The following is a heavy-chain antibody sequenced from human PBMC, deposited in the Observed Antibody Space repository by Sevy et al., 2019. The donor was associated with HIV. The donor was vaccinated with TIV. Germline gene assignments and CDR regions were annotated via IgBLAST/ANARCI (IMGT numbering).Heavy chain of an antibody. CDR1: RFTFSNYG. V-gene: IGHV3-30*18. CDR3: AKRPSLFYLLDY. CDR2: ISYDGSKK. D-gene: IGHD3-3*01. Sequence: GGSLRLSCAASRFTFSNYGMHWVRQAPGKGLEWVAVISYDGSKKYYADSVKGRFTISRDNSKNTLYLQMNSLGTEDTAVYYCAKRPSLFYLLDYWGQGTLVTVSS. J-gene: IGHJ4*02.